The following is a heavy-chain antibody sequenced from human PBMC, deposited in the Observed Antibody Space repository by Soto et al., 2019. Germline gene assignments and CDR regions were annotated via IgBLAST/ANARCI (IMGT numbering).Heavy chain of an antibody. Sequence: SETLSLTCSVSGGTISGYYWTWIRQPAGKGLEWIGRIYSSGNTKYNPSLQSRVTMSLDTSNNQFSLGLTSVTAADTAVYYCARGQRFSDWFDPWGQGTLVTVSS. V-gene: IGHV4-4*07. D-gene: IGHD3-3*01. J-gene: IGHJ5*02. CDR3: ARGQRFSDWFDP. CDR1: GGTISGYY. CDR2: IYSSGNT.